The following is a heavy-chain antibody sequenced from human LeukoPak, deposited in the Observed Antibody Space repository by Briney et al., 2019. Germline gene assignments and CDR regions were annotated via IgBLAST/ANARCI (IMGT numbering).Heavy chain of an antibody. V-gene: IGHV3-23*01. CDR3: AKGPREVRGVIITFCFDY. CDR1: GFTFSSYA. D-gene: IGHD3-10*01. Sequence: EGSLRLSCAASGFTFSSYAMSWVRQAPGKGLEWVSTISGSGGSTYYADSVKGRFTISSDNSKNTLYLQMNSLRAEDTAVYYCAKGPREVRGVIITFCFDYWGQGTLVTVSS. CDR2: ISGSGGST. J-gene: IGHJ4*02.